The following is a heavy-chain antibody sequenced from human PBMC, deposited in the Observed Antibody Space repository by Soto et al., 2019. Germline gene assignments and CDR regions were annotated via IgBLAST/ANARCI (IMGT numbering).Heavy chain of an antibody. Sequence: SETLSLTCTVSGGSLSSYYWSWIRQPPGKGLEWIGYIYYSGSTNYNPSLKSRVTISVDTSKNQFSLKLSSVTAADTAVYYCARARTSSPVGGYYYYYMDVWGKGTTVTVSS. CDR3: ARARTSSPVGGYYYYYMDV. CDR1: GGSLSSYY. V-gene: IGHV4-59*01. CDR2: IYYSGST. D-gene: IGHD2-2*01. J-gene: IGHJ6*03.